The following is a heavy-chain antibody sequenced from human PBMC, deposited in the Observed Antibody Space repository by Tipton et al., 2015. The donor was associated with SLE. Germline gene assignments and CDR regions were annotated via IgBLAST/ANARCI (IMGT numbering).Heavy chain of an antibody. CDR3: ARDLGSLWSRYGLDI. V-gene: IGHV4-4*08. CDR1: GGSINSYY. D-gene: IGHD2-21*01. CDR2: IYTSGNT. Sequence: TLSLTCTVSGGSINSYYWSWIRQPPGKGLEWIGNIYTSGNTNYNPSLKSRVTISVDTSKNQVSLKLRSVTAADTAVYYCARDLGSLWSRYGLDIWGQGTTVTVSS. J-gene: IGHJ6*02.